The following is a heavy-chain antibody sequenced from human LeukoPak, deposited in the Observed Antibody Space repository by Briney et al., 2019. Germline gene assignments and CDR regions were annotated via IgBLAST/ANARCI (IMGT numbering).Heavy chain of an antibody. D-gene: IGHD2-21*02. V-gene: IGHV4-39*01. CDR2: IYYSGST. CDR3: ARLPRKVVTHFDY. Sequence: PSETLSLTCTVSGGSISSSSYYWGWIRQPPGKGLEWIGSIYYSGSTYYNPSLKSRVTISVDTSKNQFSLKLSSVTAADTAVYYCARLPRKVVTHFDYWGQGTLVTVSS. J-gene: IGHJ4*02. CDR1: GGSISSSSYY.